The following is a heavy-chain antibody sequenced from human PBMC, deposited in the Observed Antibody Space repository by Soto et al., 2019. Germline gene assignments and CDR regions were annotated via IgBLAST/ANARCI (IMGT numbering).Heavy chain of an antibody. V-gene: IGHV1-24*01. D-gene: IGHD3-10*01. CDR1: GYTLTGLS. Sequence: ASVKVSCKVSGYTLTGLSMHWVRQAPGKGLEWMGGFDPEDGETIYAQKFQGRVTMTEDTSTDTAYMELSSLRSEDTAVYYCATDRYGSGSYYNAYFDYWGQGTLVTVS. CDR3: ATDRYGSGSYYNAYFDY. J-gene: IGHJ4*02. CDR2: FDPEDGET.